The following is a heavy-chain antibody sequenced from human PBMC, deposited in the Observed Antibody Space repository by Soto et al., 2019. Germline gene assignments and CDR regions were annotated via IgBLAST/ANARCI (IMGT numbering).Heavy chain of an antibody. V-gene: IGHV1-8*01. D-gene: IGHD3-9*01. J-gene: IGHJ5*02. Sequence: ASVKVSCKASGRTFTSYDITWVRQATGQGREWMGWMNPNSGNTGYAQKFQGRVTMTRNTCISTAYMEMARLRSEDAAVYYCARGPSYYGNLTGYSDFDPWGPGSLVTVAS. CDR1: GRTFTSYD. CDR3: ARGPSYYGNLTGYSDFDP. CDR2: MNPNSGNT.